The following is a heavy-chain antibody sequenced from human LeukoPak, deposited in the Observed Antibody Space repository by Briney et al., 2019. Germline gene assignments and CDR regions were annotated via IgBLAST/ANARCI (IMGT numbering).Heavy chain of an antibody. J-gene: IGHJ4*02. Sequence: GASVKVSCKASGYTFTSYDINWVRQATGQGLEWMGWMNPNSGNTGYAQKFQGRVTMTRNTSISTAYMELSSLRSEDTAVYYCARGDRITMVRGVCDIDYWGQGTLVTVSS. V-gene: IGHV1-8*01. CDR1: GYTFTSYD. D-gene: IGHD3-10*01. CDR3: ARGDRITMVRGVCDIDY. CDR2: MNPNSGNT.